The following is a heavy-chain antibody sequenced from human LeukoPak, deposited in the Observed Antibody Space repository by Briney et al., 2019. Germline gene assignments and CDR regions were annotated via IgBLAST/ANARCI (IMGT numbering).Heavy chain of an antibody. D-gene: IGHD3-22*01. CDR2: ISGSGGST. J-gene: IGHJ4*02. CDR1: GFTFSSYA. CDR3: AKGSTYYYDSSGYYGTHYYFDY. V-gene: IGHV3-23*01. Sequence: GGSLRLSCAASGFTFSSYAMSWVRQAPGKGLEWVSAISGSGGSTYYADSVKGRFIISRDNSKNTLYLQMNSLRAEDTAVYYCAKGSTYYYDSSGYYGTHYYFDYWGQGTLVTVSS.